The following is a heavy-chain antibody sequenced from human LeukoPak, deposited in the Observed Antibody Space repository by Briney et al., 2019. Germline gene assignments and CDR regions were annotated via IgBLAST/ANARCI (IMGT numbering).Heavy chain of an antibody. Sequence: ASVTVSCKASGGTFSSYAISWVRQAPGQGLEWMGGIIPIFGTANYAQKFQGRVTITADESTSTAYMELSSLRSEDTAVYYCARPQDSSGYLTYYYYGMDVWGQGTTVTVSS. D-gene: IGHD3-22*01. CDR2: IIPIFGTA. CDR3: ARPQDSSGYLTYYYYGMDV. V-gene: IGHV1-69*13. CDR1: GGTFSSYA. J-gene: IGHJ6*02.